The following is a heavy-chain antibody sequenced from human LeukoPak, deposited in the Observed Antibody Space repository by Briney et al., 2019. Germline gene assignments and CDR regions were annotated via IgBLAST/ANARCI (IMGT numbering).Heavy chain of an antibody. Sequence: GGSLRLSCAASGFTFDDYGMSWIRQAPGKGLEWVSYISSSGSTIYYADSVKGRFTISRDNAKNSLYLQMNSLRAEDTAVYYCARDDYYDSSGHHFDYWGQGTLVTVSS. CDR3: ARDDYYDSSGHHFDY. CDR2: ISSSGSTI. V-gene: IGHV3-11*04. J-gene: IGHJ4*02. D-gene: IGHD3-22*01. CDR1: GFTFDDYG.